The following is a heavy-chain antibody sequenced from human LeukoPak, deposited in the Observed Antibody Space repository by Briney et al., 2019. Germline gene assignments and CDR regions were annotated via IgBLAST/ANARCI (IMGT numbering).Heavy chain of an antibody. CDR1: GYTLTELS. CDR2: FDPEDGET. V-gene: IGHV1-24*01. D-gene: IGHD3-16*02. J-gene: IGHJ4*02. Sequence: ASVKVSCKVSGYTLTELSMHWVRQAPGKGLEWMGGFDPEDGETIYAQKFQGRVTMTEDTSTDTAYMELSSLRSEDTAVYYCATVGGSYRAFAFDYWGQGTLVTVSS. CDR3: ATVGGSYRAFAFDY.